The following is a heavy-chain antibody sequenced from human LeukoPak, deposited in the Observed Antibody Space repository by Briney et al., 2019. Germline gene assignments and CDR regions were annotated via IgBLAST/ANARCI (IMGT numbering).Heavy chain of an antibody. D-gene: IGHD6-13*01. J-gene: IGHJ4*02. CDR1: GFTFSSYA. CDR2: ISGSGGST. V-gene: IGHV3-23*01. Sequence: GGSLRLSCAASGFTFSSYAMSWVRQAPGKGLEWVSAISGSGGSTYYADSVKGRFTISRDNSKNTLYLQMNSLRAEDTAVYYCAKDRSDSSTWYAGSHWGQGALVTVSS. CDR3: AKDRSDSSTWYAGSH.